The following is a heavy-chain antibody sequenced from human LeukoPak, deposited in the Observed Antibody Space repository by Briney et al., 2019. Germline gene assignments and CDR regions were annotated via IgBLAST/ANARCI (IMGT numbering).Heavy chain of an antibody. V-gene: IGHV3-48*01. CDR1: GFTVSSNY. CDR3: AREAVAGRGFDY. D-gene: IGHD6-19*01. J-gene: IGHJ4*02. Sequence: GGSLRLSCAASGFTVSSNYMSWVRQAPGKGLEWVSYISSRSTTIYYSDSMRGRFTISRDNAKNSLYLQVNNLRVEDTALYYCAREAVAGRGFDYWGQGALVTVSS. CDR2: ISSRSTTI.